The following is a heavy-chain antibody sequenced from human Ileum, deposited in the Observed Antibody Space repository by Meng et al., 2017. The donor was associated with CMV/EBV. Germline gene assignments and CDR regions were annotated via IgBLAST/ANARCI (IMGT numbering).Heavy chain of an antibody. CDR3: RSTLFRGDVYYSDS. CDR1: DESFSGYY. D-gene: IGHD3-10*01. CDR2: INHRGFI. Sequence: VYDESFSGYYWSWVRQSPGEGLEWIGEINHRGFINYNPSLKSRATISEDTSKNQFSLNLKSVTAADTAVYYCRSTLFRGDVYYSDSWGQGTLVTVSS. V-gene: IGHV4-34*01. J-gene: IGHJ4*02.